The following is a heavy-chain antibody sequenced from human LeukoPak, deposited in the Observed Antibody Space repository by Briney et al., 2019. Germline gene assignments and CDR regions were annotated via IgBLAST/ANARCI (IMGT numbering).Heavy chain of an antibody. Sequence: GGSLRLSCAASGFTFSSYAMHWVRQAPGKGLEWVAVISYDGSNKYYADSVKGRFTISRDNSKNTLYLQMNSLRAEDTAVYYCARGLYAAAAQIYSDYNWFDPWGQGTLVTVSS. V-gene: IGHV3-30*04. CDR3: ARGLYAAAAQIYSDYNWFDP. CDR2: ISYDGSNK. D-gene: IGHD6-13*01. J-gene: IGHJ5*02. CDR1: GFTFSSYA.